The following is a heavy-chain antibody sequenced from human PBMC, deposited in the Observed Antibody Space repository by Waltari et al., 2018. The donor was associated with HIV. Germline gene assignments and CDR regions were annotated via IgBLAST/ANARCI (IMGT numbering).Heavy chain of an antibody. CDR2: IYYSGST. J-gene: IGHJ5*02. CDR1: GGSISSYY. Sequence: QVQLQESGPGLVKPSETLSLTCTVPGGSISSYYWSWIRQPPGKGLEWIGYIYYSGSTNYNPSLKSRVTISVDTSKNQFSLKLSSVTAADTAVYYCARGPYDSSGYYSSWGQGTLVTVSS. CDR3: ARGPYDSSGYYSS. V-gene: IGHV4-59*01. D-gene: IGHD3-22*01.